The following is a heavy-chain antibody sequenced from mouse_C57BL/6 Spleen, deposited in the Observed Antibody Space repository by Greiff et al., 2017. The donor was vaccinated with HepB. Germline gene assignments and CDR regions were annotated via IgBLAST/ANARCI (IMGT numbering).Heavy chain of an antibody. J-gene: IGHJ4*01. CDR3: ARRSYYYGRGYAMDY. V-gene: IGHV5-6*02. CDR1: GFTFSSYG. CDR2: ISSGGSYT. Sequence: EVNVVESGGDLVKPGGSLKLSCAASGFTFSSYGMSWVRPTPDKRLEWVATISSGGSYTYYPDSVKGRFTMARDNAKNTLYLQMSSLKSEDTARYYCARRSYYYGRGYAMDYWCQGTSVTVSS. D-gene: IGHD1-1*01.